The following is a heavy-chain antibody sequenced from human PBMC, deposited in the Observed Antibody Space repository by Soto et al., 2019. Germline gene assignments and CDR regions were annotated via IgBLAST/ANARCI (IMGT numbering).Heavy chain of an antibody. Sequence: QVPLVQSGNEVKKPGASVKVSCKASGNRFSSYGISWVRQAPGQGLEWMGWISIYNGKTNYAQKSRDRVTTTTDTSTNTAYMELRRLRSDDTAVYYCARDTPIPPLPHFNPLDVWGQGTLVIVSS. D-gene: IGHD3-3*02. J-gene: IGHJ4*02. CDR3: ARDTPIPPLPHFNPLDV. CDR2: ISIYNGKT. V-gene: IGHV1-18*01. CDR1: GNRFSSYG.